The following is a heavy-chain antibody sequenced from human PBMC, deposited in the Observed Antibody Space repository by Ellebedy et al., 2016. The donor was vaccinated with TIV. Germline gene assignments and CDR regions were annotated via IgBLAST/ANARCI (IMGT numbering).Heavy chain of an antibody. J-gene: IGHJ4*02. CDR3: ARGEGWIDN. Sequence: GESLKISCVGSGFTFSGYWISWVRQAPGKGLEWVANIKEDGSEKYYVDSVKGRFTISRDNAKNSLYLQMNSLRAEDTAVYFCARGEGWIDNWGQGTLVTVSS. D-gene: IGHD5-24*01. CDR2: IKEDGSEK. CDR1: GFTFSGYW. V-gene: IGHV3-7*04.